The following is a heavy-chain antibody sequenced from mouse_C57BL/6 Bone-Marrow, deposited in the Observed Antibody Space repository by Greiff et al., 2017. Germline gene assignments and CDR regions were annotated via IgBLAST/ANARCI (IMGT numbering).Heavy chain of an antibody. CDR1: GFSFNTYA. CDR3: VRQGGRGFAY. Sequence: VQLKQSGGGLVQPKGSLKLSCAASGFSFNTYAMNWVRQAPGKGLEWVARIRSKSNNYATYYADSVKDRFTISRDDSESMLYLQMNNLKTEDTAMYYCVRQGGRGFAYWGQGTLVTVSA. J-gene: IGHJ3*01. V-gene: IGHV10-1*01. CDR2: IRSKSNNYAT.